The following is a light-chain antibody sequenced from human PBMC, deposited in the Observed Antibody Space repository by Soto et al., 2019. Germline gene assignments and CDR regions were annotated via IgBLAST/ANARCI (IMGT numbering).Light chain of an antibody. V-gene: IGKV1-39*01. CDR1: QTISTS. CDR2: APS. CDR3: QQSYSTPRT. J-gene: IGKJ2*01. Sequence: DIQMTQSPSFLYASVGDRVTINCRASQTISTSLVGLQQKPGKAPKLMIAAPSRLRGGVPSRFSGSGSRTDFTLTIASLQPEDFATYFCQQSYSTPRTVGQGTKVEIK.